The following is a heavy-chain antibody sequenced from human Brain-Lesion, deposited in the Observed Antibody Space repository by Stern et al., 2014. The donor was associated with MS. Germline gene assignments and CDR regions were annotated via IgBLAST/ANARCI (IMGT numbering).Heavy chain of an antibody. CDR2: IFNSGST. D-gene: IGHD2-2*01. Sequence: VHLVESGPGLVKPSQTLSLSCTVSGGSISSGGYYWSWIRQPAGKGLEWIGRIFNSGSTSYNPSLKSRVPISIDPSKNQFSRRLNSMTAADTAVYYCARGRVVPGFQYYATDVWGQGTTVIVSS. CDR3: ARGRVVPGFQYYATDV. J-gene: IGHJ6*02. CDR1: GGSISSGGYY. V-gene: IGHV4-61*02.